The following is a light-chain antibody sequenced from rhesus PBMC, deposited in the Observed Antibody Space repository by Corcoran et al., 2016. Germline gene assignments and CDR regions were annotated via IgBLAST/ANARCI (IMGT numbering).Light chain of an antibody. CDR1: QRINSW. J-gene: IGKJ4*01. CDR2: RSS. V-gene: IGKV1-22*01. Sequence: DIQMTQSPSSLSASIGDTVTISCRASQRINSWVAWYQQKTGKAPKLMMLRSSHLESGVPSRFTGSGSGTDFTLTISNLQSEDFATYFCQQYIRGPLTFGGGTKVDLK. CDR3: QQYIRGPLT.